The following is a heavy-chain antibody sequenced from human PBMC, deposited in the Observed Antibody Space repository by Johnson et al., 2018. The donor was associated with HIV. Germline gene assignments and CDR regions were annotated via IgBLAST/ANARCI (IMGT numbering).Heavy chain of an antibody. CDR3: ARVGAAGVDAFDI. D-gene: IGHD6-25*01. Sequence: VQLVESGGGLVQPGGSLRLSCVGSSNYKSWVRQAPGKGLEWVSVIYSGGSTYYADSVKGRFTIPRDNAKNSLYLQMNSLRAEDTAVYYCARVGAAGVDAFDIWGQGTMVTVSS. J-gene: IGHJ3*02. V-gene: IGHV3-66*01. CDR1: SNY. CDR2: IYSGGST.